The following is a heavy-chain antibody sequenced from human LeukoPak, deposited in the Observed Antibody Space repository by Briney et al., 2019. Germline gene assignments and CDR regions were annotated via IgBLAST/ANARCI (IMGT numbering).Heavy chain of an antibody. CDR3: ARLAVTTLDY. V-gene: IGHV1-2*02. J-gene: IGHJ4*02. CDR1: GYTFSDYY. Sequence: ASVKVSCKASGYTFSDYYMHWVRQAPGQGLEWMGWINPNSGGTKYAQKFQGRVTMTRDTSISTAYMELSRLRSDDTAVYYCARLAVTTLDYWGQGTLVIVSS. CDR2: INPNSGGT. D-gene: IGHD4-17*01.